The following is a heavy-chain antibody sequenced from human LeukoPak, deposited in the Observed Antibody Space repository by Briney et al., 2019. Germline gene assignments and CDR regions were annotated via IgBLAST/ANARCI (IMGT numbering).Heavy chain of an antibody. Sequence: WGSLRLSCAASGFTFSSYWMSWVRQAPGKGLEWVANIKQDGSEKYYVDSVKGRFTISRDNAKNSLYLQMNSLRAEDTAVYYCASIETRYSYGPTYYFDYWGQGTLVTVSS. J-gene: IGHJ4*02. CDR2: IKQDGSEK. CDR1: GFTFSSYW. D-gene: IGHD5-18*01. V-gene: IGHV3-7*01. CDR3: ASIETRYSYGPTYYFDY.